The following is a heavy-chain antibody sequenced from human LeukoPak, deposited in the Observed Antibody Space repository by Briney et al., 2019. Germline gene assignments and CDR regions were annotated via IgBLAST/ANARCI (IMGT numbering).Heavy chain of an antibody. CDR2: IYYGGST. J-gene: IGHJ6*03. CDR3: ARGDNHFSYYMDV. D-gene: IGHD5-24*01. V-gene: IGHV4-59*11. CDR1: GGSISSHY. Sequence: SETLSLTCTVSGGSISSHYWSWIRQPPGKGLEWIGYIYYGGSTNYNPSLKSRVTISVDTSKNQFSLKLSSVTAADTAVYYCARGDNHFSYYMDVWGKGTTVTVSS.